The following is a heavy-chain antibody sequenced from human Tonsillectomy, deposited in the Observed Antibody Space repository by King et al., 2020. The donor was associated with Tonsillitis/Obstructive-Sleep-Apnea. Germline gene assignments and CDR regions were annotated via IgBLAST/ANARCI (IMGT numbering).Heavy chain of an antibody. CDR3: ARVIAWFDP. CDR2: ISSPNII. D-gene: IGHD2-21*01. Sequence: VQLVESGGGLVQPGGSLRLSCAASGFTFSDYSMNWVRQAPGKGLEWVSYISSPNIIYYADSVKGRFTISRDNAKNSLYLQMNSLRDEDTGVYYCARVIAWFDPWGQGTLVTVSS. CDR1: GFTFSDYS. V-gene: IGHV3-48*02. J-gene: IGHJ5*02.